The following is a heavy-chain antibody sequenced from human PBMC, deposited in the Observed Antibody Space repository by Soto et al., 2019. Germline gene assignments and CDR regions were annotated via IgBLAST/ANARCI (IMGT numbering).Heavy chain of an antibody. V-gene: IGHV1-2*06. D-gene: IGHD5-12*01. CDR3: ATDTGHAMATISRDYYFDC. Sequence: VPVKVACKXPGYTIIGYYIHWGRQAPGQGQEWMGRINPRSGDTTYAQKFQGRVTITADESTSTAYMALSSLRSEDTAVYYCATDTGHAMATISRDYYFDCWGKRTLVTVSS. CDR2: INPRSGDT. J-gene: IGHJ4*02. CDR1: GYTIIGYY.